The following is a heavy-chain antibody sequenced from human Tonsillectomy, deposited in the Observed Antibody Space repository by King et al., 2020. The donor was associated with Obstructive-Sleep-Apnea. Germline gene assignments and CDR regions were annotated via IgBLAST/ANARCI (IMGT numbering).Heavy chain of an antibody. Sequence: QLVQSGGGVVQPGRSLRLSCAASGFIFSSFAMHWVRQAPGKGLEWVAAISYDGSDKHYADSVKGRFTTSRDTSMDTLYLQVSSLRPEDTAVYYCARVNSYGSSWYLFYYGLDVWGQGTTVTVSS. CDR3: ARVNSYGSSWYLFYYGLDV. J-gene: IGHJ6*02. CDR1: GFIFSSFA. V-gene: IGHV3-30*04. CDR2: ISYDGSDK. D-gene: IGHD6-13*01.